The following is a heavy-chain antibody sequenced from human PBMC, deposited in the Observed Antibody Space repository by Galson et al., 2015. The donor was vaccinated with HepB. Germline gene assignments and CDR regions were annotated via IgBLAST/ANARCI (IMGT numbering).Heavy chain of an antibody. V-gene: IGHV4-34*01. J-gene: IGHJ5*02. CDR2: INHRGST. CDR3: ARILVVDATFSKYDRFDP. CDR1: GGSFGYYY. Sequence: ETLSLTCAVYGGSFGYYYWTWIRQPPGKGLEWIGEINHRGSTKYNPSLKSRVTISLDTSKNQFSLKLSSATAADTAVYYCARILVVDATFSKYDRFDPWGQGTLVTVSS. D-gene: IGHD2-15*01.